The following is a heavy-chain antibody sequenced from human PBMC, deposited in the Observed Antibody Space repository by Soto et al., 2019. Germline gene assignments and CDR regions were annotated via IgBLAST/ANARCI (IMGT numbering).Heavy chain of an antibody. CDR3: ARRRYCGGDCYYYGMDV. V-gene: IGHV5-51*01. Sequence: PGESLKISCNGSGYSFTSYWIGWVRQMPGKGLEWMGIIYPGDSDTRYSPSFQGQVTISADKSISTAYLQWSSLKASDTAMYYCARRRYCGGDCYYYGMDVWGQGTTVTVSS. CDR1: GYSFTSYW. CDR2: IYPGDSDT. J-gene: IGHJ6*02. D-gene: IGHD2-21*01.